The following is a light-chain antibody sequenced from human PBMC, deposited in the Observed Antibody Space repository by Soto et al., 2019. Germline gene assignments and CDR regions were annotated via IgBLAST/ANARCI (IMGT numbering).Light chain of an antibody. J-gene: IGLJ1*01. CDR1: SIDVGGYIY. CDR2: EVN. CDR3: SSYAGSNYV. V-gene: IGLV2-8*01. Sequence: QSVLTQPPPASGAPGQSVTISCTGTSIDVGGYIYVSWCQQHPGKVPKLMIYEVNKRPSGVPDRFSGSRSGNTASLTVSGLQTEDEADYYCSSYAGSNYVFGNGTKVTVL.